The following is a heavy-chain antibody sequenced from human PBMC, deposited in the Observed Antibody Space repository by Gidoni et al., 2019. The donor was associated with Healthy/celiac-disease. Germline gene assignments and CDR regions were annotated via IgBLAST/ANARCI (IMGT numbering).Heavy chain of an antibody. D-gene: IGHD3-3*01. J-gene: IGHJ4*02. CDR1: GFTLSSYA. V-gene: IGHV3-23*04. CDR2: ISGRGGST. Sequence: EVQLVESGGGLVQPGGSLRPSCAASGFTLSSYAMCWVRQAPGKGLGWVSAISGRGGSTYYADSVKGRFTISRDNSKNTLYLQMNSLRAEDTAVYYCAKVRLRFLEWFRWGEGTLVTVSS. CDR3: AKVRLRFLEWFR.